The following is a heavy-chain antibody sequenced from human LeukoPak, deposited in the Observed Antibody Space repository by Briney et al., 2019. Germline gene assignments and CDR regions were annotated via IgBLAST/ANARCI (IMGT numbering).Heavy chain of an antibody. CDR3: ARDLSGSPTWGFDY. J-gene: IGHJ4*02. CDR2: IYYSGST. CDR1: GGSISSYY. D-gene: IGHD1-26*01. V-gene: IGHV4-59*01. Sequence: SETLSLTCTVSGGSISSYYWSWIRQPPGKGLEWIGYIYYSGSTNYNPSLKSRVTISVDTSKNQFSLKLSSVTAADTAVYYCARDLSGSPTWGFDYWGQGTLVTVSS.